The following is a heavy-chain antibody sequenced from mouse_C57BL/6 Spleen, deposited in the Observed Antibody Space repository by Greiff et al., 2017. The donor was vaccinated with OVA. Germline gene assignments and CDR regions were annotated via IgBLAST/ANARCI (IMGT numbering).Heavy chain of an antibody. CDR3: AGSPTVEPYWCVDD. D-gene: IGHD1-1*01. V-gene: IGHV1-26*01. Sequence: EVQLQQSGPELVKPGASVKISCKASGYTFTDYYMNWVKQSPGKSLEWIGDINPNNGGTSYNQKFKGKATLTVDTSSSTAYMELRSLTSEDAAASYCAGSPTVEPYWCVDDWGKGTTVTVSS. CDR1: GYTFTDYY. CDR2: INPNNGGT. J-gene: IGHJ1*03.